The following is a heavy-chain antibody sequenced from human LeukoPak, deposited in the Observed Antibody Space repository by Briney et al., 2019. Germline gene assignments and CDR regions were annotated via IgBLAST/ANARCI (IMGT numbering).Heavy chain of an antibody. CDR3: AREAGYGDYGRYFDY. J-gene: IGHJ4*02. Sequence: ASVKVSCKASGYTFTGYYMHWVRQAPGQGLEWMGRINPNSGGTNYAQKFQGRVTMTRDTSISTAYMELSRLRSDDTAVYYCAREAGYGDYGRYFDYWGQGTLVTVSS. CDR2: INPNSGGT. V-gene: IGHV1-2*06. CDR1: GYTFTGYY. D-gene: IGHD4-17*01.